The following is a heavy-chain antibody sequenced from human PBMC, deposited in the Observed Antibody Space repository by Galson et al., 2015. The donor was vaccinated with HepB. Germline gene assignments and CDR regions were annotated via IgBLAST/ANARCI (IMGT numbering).Heavy chain of an antibody. CDR3: ARGPIGDYGGHAFGY. Sequence: SVKVSCKASGYTFSNYGINWVRQAPGQGPEWMGWISAYSGDTKYAQKLQGRLTMTTDTSTRTAYMDLRSLTNDDAAVYYCARGPIGDYGGHAFGYWGQGTLVTVSS. D-gene: IGHD4-23*01. CDR2: ISAYSGDT. V-gene: IGHV1-18*01. J-gene: IGHJ4*02. CDR1: GYTFSNYG.